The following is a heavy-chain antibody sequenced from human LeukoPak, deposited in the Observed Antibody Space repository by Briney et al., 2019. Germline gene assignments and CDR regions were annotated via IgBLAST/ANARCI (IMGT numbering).Heavy chain of an antibody. CDR3: ARHGPDCSGGSCYSLIDY. J-gene: IGHJ4*02. CDR1: GGSISRYY. D-gene: IGHD2-15*01. Sequence: PSETLSLTCTGSGGSISRYYRSWIRQPPGKGLEWVGYIYYSGSTNYNPSLKSRVTISVDTSKNQFSLKLSSVTAADTAVYYCARHGPDCSGGSCYSLIDYWGQGTLVTVSS. V-gene: IGHV4-59*08. CDR2: IYYSGST.